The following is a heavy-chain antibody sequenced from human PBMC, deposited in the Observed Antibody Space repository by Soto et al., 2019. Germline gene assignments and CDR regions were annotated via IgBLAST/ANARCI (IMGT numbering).Heavy chain of an antibody. CDR3: ARTRGSAVYFYFYGLDV. Sequence: PSETLSLTCSVSGASINGNDYSWAWIRQTPGRGLEWIGNTYSSGGAYYDPSSKSRATISVDASKSQVFLKLTSVTAADTAIYFCARTRGSAVYFYFYGLDVWGHGTTVTVSS. CDR1: GASINGNDYS. V-gene: IGHV4-39*07. CDR2: TYSSGGA. D-gene: IGHD3-10*01. J-gene: IGHJ6*02.